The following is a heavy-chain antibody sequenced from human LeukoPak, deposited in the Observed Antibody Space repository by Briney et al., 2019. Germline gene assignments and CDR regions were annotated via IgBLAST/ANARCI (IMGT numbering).Heavy chain of an antibody. J-gene: IGHJ4*02. CDR1: GFTFSSYA. V-gene: IGHV3-23*01. CDR2: ISGSGGST. CDR3: AKDRITMIVVVIELGYYFDY. Sequence: SGGSLRLSCAASGFTFSSYAMSWVRQAPGKGLEWVSAISGSGGSTYYADSVKGWFTISRDNSKNTLYLQMNSLRAEDTAVYYCAKDRITMIVVVIELGYYFDYWGQGTLVTVSS. D-gene: IGHD3-22*01.